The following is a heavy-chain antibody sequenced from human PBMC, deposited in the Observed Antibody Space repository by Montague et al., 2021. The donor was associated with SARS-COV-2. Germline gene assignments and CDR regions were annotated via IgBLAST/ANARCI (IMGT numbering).Heavy chain of an antibody. D-gene: IGHD3-9*01. V-gene: IGHV4-39*01. CDR1: GGSISSSSYY. CDR3: ARQPVLRYCDWLRWFGGMDV. J-gene: IGHJ6*02. Sequence: SETLSLTCTVSGGSISSSSYYWGWIRQPPGKGLEWIGSIYYSGSTYYNPSLKSRVTISVDTSKNQFSLKLISVTAADTAVYYCARQPVLRYCDWLRWFGGMDVWGQGTMVTVSS. CDR2: IYYSGST.